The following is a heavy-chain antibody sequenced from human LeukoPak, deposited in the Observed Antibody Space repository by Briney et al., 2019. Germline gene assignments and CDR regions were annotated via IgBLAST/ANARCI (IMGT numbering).Heavy chain of an antibody. Sequence: TGGSLRLSCAASGFTVSSNYMSSVRQAPGKGLEWVSVIYSGGGTFYADSVKGRFTISRDNSKNTLYLQMNSLRAEDTAVYYCARGYYDSSGYCFGYWGQGTLVTVSS. D-gene: IGHD3-22*01. V-gene: IGHV3-66*01. CDR2: IYSGGGT. CDR3: ARGYYDSSGYCFGY. CDR1: GFTVSSNY. J-gene: IGHJ4*02.